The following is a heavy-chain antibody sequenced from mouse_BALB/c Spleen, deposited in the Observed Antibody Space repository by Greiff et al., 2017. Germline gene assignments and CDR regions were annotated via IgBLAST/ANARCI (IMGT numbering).Heavy chain of an antibody. D-gene: IGHD4-1*01. V-gene: IGHV5-17*02. CDR2: ISSGSSTI. CDR1: GFTFSSFG. CDR3: ARSLGRDWYFDV. Sequence: EVKLMESGGGLVQPGGSRKLSCAASGFTFSSFGMHWVRQAPEKGLEWVAYISSGSSTIYYADTVKGRFTISRDNPKNTLFLQMTSLRSEDTAMYYCARSLGRDWYFDVWGAGTTVTVSS. J-gene: IGHJ1*01.